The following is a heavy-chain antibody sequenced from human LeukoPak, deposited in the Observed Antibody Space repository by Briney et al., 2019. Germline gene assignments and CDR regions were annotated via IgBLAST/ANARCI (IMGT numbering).Heavy chain of an antibody. J-gene: IGHJ4*02. V-gene: IGHV3-15*01. Sequence: GGSLRLSCAASGFTFSSYSMNWVRQAPGKGLEWVGRIKSKTDGGTTDYAAPVKGRFTISRDDSKNTLYLQMNSLKTEDTAVYYCTTESELSFFDYWGQGTLVTVSS. CDR2: IKSKTDGGTT. D-gene: IGHD1-26*01. CDR1: GFTFSSYS. CDR3: TTESELSFFDY.